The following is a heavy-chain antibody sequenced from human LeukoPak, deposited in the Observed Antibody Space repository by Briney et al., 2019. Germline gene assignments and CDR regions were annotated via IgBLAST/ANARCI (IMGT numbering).Heavy chain of an antibody. V-gene: IGHV3-74*01. D-gene: IGHD5-12*01. CDR2: IKSDGSST. CDR3: ARGGYGGYDSNFDS. J-gene: IGHJ4*03. CDR1: GFTFSRYW. Sequence: GGSLRLSCLASGFTFSRYWMHWVRQAPGKGLVWVSRIKSDGSSTSYADSVKGRFTISRDNAKNTLYVQMNSLRAEDTAVYYCARGGYGGYDSNFDSWGQGTTVTVSS.